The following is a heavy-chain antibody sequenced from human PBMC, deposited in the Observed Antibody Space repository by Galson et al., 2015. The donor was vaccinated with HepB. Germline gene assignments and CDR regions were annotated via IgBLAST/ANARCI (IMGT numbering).Heavy chain of an antibody. D-gene: IGHD1-26*01. CDR2: INSDGSST. V-gene: IGHV3-74*01. J-gene: IGHJ6*02. CDR1: GFTFSSYW. CDR3: ARDPGSYDFYYYYYYGMDV. Sequence: SLRLSCAASGFTFSSYWMHWVRQAPGKGLVWVSRINSDGSSTSYADSVKGRFTISRDNAKNTLYLQMNSLRAEDTAVYYCARDPGSYDFYYYYYYGMDVWGQGTTATVSS.